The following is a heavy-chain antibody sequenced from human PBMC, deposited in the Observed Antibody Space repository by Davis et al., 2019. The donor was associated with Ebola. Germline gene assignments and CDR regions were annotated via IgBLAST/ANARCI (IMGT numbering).Heavy chain of an antibody. Sequence: GGSLRLSCAASGFTFSSYWMSWVRQAPGKGLEWVANIKQDGSEKYYVDSVKGRFTISRDNTKNSLYLQMNSLRAEDTAVYYCARSRFWSGYYFDYWGQGTLVTVSS. CDR2: IKQDGSEK. CDR1: GFTFSSYW. CDR3: ARSRFWSGYYFDY. J-gene: IGHJ4*02. V-gene: IGHV3-7*03. D-gene: IGHD3-3*01.